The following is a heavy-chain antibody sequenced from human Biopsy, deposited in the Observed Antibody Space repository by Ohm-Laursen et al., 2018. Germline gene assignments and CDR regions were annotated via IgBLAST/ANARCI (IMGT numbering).Heavy chain of an antibody. CDR2: IKQDGSET. V-gene: IGHV3-7*01. CDR3: ARSTTTMVRRRSYYFDY. D-gene: IGHD3-10*01. Sequence: SLRLSCAASGFTFSSYWMSWVRQAPGKGLEWVANIKQDGSETYFVDSVKGRFTISRDSAKSSLYLQMNSLRAEDTAVYYCARSTTTMVRRRSYYFDYWGQGTLVTVSS. J-gene: IGHJ4*02. CDR1: GFTFSSYW.